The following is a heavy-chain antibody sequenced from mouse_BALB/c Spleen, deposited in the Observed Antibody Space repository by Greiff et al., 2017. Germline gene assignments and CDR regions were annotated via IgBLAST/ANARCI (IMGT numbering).Heavy chain of an antibody. Sequence: QVQLQQSGAELVRPGVSVKISCKGSGYTFTDYAMHWVKQSHAKSLEWIGVISTYYGDASYNQKFKGKATMTVDKSSSTAYMELARLTSEDSAIYYCAKGLVTTRGAMDYWGQGTSVTVSS. J-gene: IGHJ4*01. D-gene: IGHD2-13*01. CDR1: GYTFTDYA. CDR2: ISTYYGDA. V-gene: IGHV1S137*01. CDR3: AKGLVTTRGAMDY.